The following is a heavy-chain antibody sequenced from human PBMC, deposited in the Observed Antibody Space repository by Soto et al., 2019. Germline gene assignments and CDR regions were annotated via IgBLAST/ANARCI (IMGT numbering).Heavy chain of an antibody. Sequence: QVQLVQSGTEVKKPGSSVKVSCKASGGTFSSYAISWVRQAPGQGLEWMGGIIPIFGTANYAQKFQGRVTITADKSTSTAYMELSSLRSEDTAVYYCARDPSSYNWNYMGAWFDPWGQGTLVTVSS. D-gene: IGHD1-7*01. J-gene: IGHJ5*02. V-gene: IGHV1-69*06. CDR2: IIPIFGTA. CDR3: ARDPSSYNWNYMGAWFDP. CDR1: GGTFSSYA.